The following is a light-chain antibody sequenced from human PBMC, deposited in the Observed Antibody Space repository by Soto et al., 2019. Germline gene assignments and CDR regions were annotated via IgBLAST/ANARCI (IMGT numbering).Light chain of an antibody. J-gene: IGLJ1*01. CDR2: EVS. CDR1: SSDVGAYNY. V-gene: IGLV2-8*01. Sequence: ALTQPPSASGSPGQSVTISCTGTSSDVGAYNYVSWYQQHPGKAPKLMIYEVSYRPSGVPDRFSGSKSGNTASLTVSGLQAEDEADYYCSSYAGSSTVFGTGTKVTVL. CDR3: SSYAGSSTV.